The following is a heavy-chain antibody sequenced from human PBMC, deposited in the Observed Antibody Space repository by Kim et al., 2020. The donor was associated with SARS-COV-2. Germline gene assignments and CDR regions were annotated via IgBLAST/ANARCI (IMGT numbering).Heavy chain of an antibody. J-gene: IGHJ3*02. D-gene: IGHD3-16*01. CDR2: ST. V-gene: IGHV3-74*01. Sequence: STVYAASGKGRFTIPRDDAKTTRYMQMNSLRAEDTAMYFCARGGLRAALDIWGPGTMVTVSS. CDR3: ARGGLRAALDI.